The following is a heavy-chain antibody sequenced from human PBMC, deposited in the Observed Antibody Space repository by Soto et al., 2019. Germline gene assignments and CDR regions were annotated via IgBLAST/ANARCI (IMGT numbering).Heavy chain of an antibody. D-gene: IGHD3-10*01. Sequence: QGQLVESGGGVVQPRRSLRLSCAVSGFTFSRSGMHWVRQGPGKGLEWVAVISNDGSEQNYAESVKGRFTISRDNSKNTLYLQMNSLCAEDTAVYYCAKDRGSYGNLHWYLDLWGRGTLVSVSS. J-gene: IGHJ2*01. CDR2: ISNDGSEQ. CDR1: GFTFSRSG. CDR3: AKDRGSYGNLHWYLDL. V-gene: IGHV3-30*18.